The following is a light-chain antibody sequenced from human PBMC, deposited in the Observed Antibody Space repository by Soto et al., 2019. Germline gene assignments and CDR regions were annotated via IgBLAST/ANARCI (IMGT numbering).Light chain of an antibody. CDR2: KAS. Sequence: DIQLTQSPSTLSASVGDRVTITCRASQSLGPSLAWYQQKQGQDPKLIISKASSLESGVPSRFSGSGSGTEFTLAISSLQSDDFATHYCQQFNSYSGTFGQGTEVEVK. V-gene: IGKV1-5*03. CDR1: QSLGPS. CDR3: QQFNSYSGT. J-gene: IGKJ1*01.